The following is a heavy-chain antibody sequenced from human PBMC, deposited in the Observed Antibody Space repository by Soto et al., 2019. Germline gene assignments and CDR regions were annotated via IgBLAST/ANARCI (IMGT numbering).Heavy chain of an antibody. CDR3: AKDTRLRLGDLSFDAFDS. V-gene: IGHV3-23*01. J-gene: IGHJ4*02. D-gene: IGHD3-16*02. CDR2: ISGSGGTK. Sequence: EVQLLESGGGLVQPGGSLRLSCAASGFIFSSYGMSWVRQAPGKGLAWVSGISGSGGTKYYADSVKGRFTISRDNSKNTLYLQMNSLRAEDTAVYSCAKDTRLRLGDLSFDAFDSWGQGTLVTVSS. CDR1: GFIFSSYG.